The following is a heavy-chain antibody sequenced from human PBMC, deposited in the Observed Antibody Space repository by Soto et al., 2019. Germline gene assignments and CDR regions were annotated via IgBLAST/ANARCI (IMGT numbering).Heavy chain of an antibody. CDR2: INAGNGNT. J-gene: IGHJ4*02. V-gene: IGHV1-3*01. D-gene: IGHD6-19*01. CDR1: GYTFTSYA. Sequence: EASVQVSCKASGYTFTSYAIHWVRQAPGQRLEWMGWINAGNGNTKYSQKFQDRVTITRDTSASTAYMELSSLRSEDTAVYYCARDLGGWPDYWGQGTLVTVSS. CDR3: ARDLGGWPDY.